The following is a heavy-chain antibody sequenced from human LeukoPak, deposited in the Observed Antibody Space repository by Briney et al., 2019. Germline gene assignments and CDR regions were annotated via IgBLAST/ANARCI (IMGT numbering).Heavy chain of an antibody. Sequence: ASVKVSCKTSGYSFNTYDVTWVRQAPGQGLEWVGWIRYNNGYTHYAQRFQGRVTMTIDSSTSTAYMELRSLTSADTAIYFCARRSLLVAGIYYVDSWGQGTLVTVSS. J-gene: IGHJ4*02. V-gene: IGHV1-18*01. CDR3: ARRSLLVAGIYYVDS. CDR1: GYSFNTYD. CDR2: IRYNNGYT. D-gene: IGHD6-19*01.